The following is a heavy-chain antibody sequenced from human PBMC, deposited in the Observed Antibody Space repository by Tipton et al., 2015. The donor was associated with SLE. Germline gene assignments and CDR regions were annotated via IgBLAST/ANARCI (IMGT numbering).Heavy chain of an antibody. V-gene: IGHV3-30-3*01. Sequence: SLRLSCAASGFTFSSYAMHWVRQAPGKGLEWVAFISNDGSNKYYADSMKGRFTISRDNSKNTLFLQMNSLRAEDTAVYSCARDREYCSGANCYLDYWGQGTLVTVSS. CDR2: ISNDGSNK. CDR1: GFTFSSYA. CDR3: ARDREYCSGANCYLDY. D-gene: IGHD2-15*01. J-gene: IGHJ4*02.